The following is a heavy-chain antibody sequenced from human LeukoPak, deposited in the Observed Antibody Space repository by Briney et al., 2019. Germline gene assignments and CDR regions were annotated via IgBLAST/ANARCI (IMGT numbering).Heavy chain of an antibody. CDR1: GGSISNYY. Sequence: PSETLSLTCTVSGGSISNYYWNWIRQPPGKGLEWVGHISHSGGTKYNPSLQSRVTISIDTSKNQFSLNLSSVTAADTAVYYCARRVIMSATGVPDTWLDPWGQGILVTVSS. CDR3: ARRVIMSATGVPDTWLDP. D-gene: IGHD2-8*02. CDR2: ISHSGGT. V-gene: IGHV4-59*08. J-gene: IGHJ5*02.